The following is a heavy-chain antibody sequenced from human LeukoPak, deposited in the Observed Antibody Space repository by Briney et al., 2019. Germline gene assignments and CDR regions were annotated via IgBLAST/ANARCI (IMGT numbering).Heavy chain of an antibody. CDR1: GYTFTGYY. CDR2: INPNSGGT. V-gene: IGHV1-2*02. Sequence: GASVKVSCKASGYTFTGYYIHWVRQAPGQGLEWMGWINPNSGGTNTAQKFQGRVTMTRDTSLSTAYMELSRLRSDDTAVYYCARVNNYYDSSGDLYYFDNWGQGTLVTVSS. J-gene: IGHJ4*02. CDR3: ARVNNYYDSSGDLYYFDN. D-gene: IGHD3-22*01.